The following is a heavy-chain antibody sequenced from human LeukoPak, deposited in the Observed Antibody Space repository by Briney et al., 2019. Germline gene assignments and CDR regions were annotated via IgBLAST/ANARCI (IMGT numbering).Heavy chain of an antibody. J-gene: IGHJ4*02. CDR1: GYTFTGYY. D-gene: IGHD6-6*01. CDR3: ARDQAALAARPFDY. Sequence: ASVKVSFKASGYTFTGYYMHWVRQAPGQGLEWMGWINPNSGGTNYAQKFQGRVTMTGDTSISTAYMDLTHLRSDDTAVYYCARDQAALAARPFDYRGQGTLVTVSS. CDR2: INPNSGGT. V-gene: IGHV1-2*02.